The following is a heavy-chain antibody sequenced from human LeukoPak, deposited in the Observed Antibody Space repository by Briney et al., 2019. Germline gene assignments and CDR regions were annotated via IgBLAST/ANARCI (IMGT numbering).Heavy chain of an antibody. V-gene: IGHV4-39*07. Sequence: SETLSLTCTVSGGSISSSSYYWGWIRQPPWKGLEWIGSIYYSGRTYYNPSLKSRVTISVDTSKNQFSLKLSSVTAADTAVYYCARDSSGWYFDYYYYYYMDVWGKGTTVTISS. J-gene: IGHJ6*03. D-gene: IGHD6-19*01. CDR1: GGSISSSSYY. CDR2: IYYSGRT. CDR3: ARDSSGWYFDYYYYYYMDV.